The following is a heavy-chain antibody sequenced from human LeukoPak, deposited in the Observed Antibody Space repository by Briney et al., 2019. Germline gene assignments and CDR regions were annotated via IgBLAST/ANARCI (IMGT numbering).Heavy chain of an antibody. CDR1: GGSISSSSCY. CDR3: ASYSYYYDSSGYFDY. J-gene: IGHJ4*02. V-gene: IGHV4-39*07. Sequence: SETLSLTCTVSGGSISSSSCYWGWFRQPPGKGLEWIGSIYYSGSTNYNPSLKSRVTISVDTSKNQFSLKLSSVTAADTAVYYCASYSYYYDSSGYFDYWGQGTLVTVSS. D-gene: IGHD3-22*01. CDR2: IYYSGST.